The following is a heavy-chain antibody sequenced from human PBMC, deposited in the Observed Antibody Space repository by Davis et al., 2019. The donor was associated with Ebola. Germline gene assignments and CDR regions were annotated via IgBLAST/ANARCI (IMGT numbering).Heavy chain of an antibody. J-gene: IGHJ4*02. V-gene: IGHV1-18*04. D-gene: IGHD6-19*01. CDR1: GYTFTSYG. CDR2: INPHNGNT. Sequence: AASVKVSCKASGYTFTSYGITWVRQAPGQGLEWMGWINPHNGNTNYAQNVQGQVTMTTDTSTSTAYMEVGSLRSDDTAVYYCARVHSSGWYGGDYYFDYWGQGTLVTVSS. CDR3: ARVHSSGWYGGDYYFDY.